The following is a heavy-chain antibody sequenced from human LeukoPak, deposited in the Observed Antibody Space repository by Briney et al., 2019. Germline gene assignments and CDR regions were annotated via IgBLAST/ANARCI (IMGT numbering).Heavy chain of an antibody. CDR1: GFTFSTFA. Sequence: GGSLRLSCAASGFTFSTFAMIWVRQAPGKGLEWVSSISSSTRYIHYADSVKGRFTISRDNAKNSLYLQMNSLRAEDTAVYYCARDILTGYYRRGNWFDPWGQGTLVTVSS. V-gene: IGHV3-21*01. D-gene: IGHD3-9*01. J-gene: IGHJ5*02. CDR3: ARDILTGYYRRGNWFDP. CDR2: ISSSTRYI.